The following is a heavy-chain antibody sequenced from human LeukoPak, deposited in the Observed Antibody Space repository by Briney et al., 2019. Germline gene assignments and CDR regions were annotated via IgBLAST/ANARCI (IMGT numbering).Heavy chain of an antibody. V-gene: IGHV1-8*02. CDR1: GGTFSSYA. CDR3: ARSIRGPMGGD. J-gene: IGHJ1*01. Sequence: ASVKVSCKASGGTFSSYAISWVRQAPGQGLEWMGWMNPNSGNTGYAQKFQGRVTMTRNTSISTAYMELSSLRSEDTAVYYCARSIRGPMGGDWGQGTLVTVSS. CDR2: MNPNSGNT. D-gene: IGHD3-10*01.